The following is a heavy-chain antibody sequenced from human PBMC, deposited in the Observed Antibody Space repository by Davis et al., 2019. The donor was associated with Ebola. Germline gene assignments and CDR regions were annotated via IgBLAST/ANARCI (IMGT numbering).Heavy chain of an antibody. D-gene: IGHD1-1*01. J-gene: IGHJ4*02. CDR2: IKQDGGEK. CDR1: GFTFNTCW. CDR3: AKDQRVSV. Sequence: GESLKISCAASGFTFNTCWMTWVRQAPGKGLEWVANIKQDGGEKYLVDSVKGRFTISRDNARNSLYLQMNSLRAEDTAVYYCAKDQRVSVWGQGTLVTVSS. V-gene: IGHV3-7*01.